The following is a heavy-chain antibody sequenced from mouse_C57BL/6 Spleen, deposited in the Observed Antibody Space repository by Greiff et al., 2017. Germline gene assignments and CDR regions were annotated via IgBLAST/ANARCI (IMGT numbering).Heavy chain of an antibody. Sequence: QVQLQQPGAELVKPGASVKMSCKASGYTFTRYWITWVKQRPGQGLEWIGDISPGSGSTYYNEKFKSTATLTVDTSSSTAYMQLISLTAEDSAVYYCALRDDEEAMDYWGQGTSVTVSS. V-gene: IGHV1-55*01. CDR3: ALRDDEEAMDY. D-gene: IGHD2-12*01. CDR1: GYTFTRYW. CDR2: ISPGSGST. J-gene: IGHJ4*01.